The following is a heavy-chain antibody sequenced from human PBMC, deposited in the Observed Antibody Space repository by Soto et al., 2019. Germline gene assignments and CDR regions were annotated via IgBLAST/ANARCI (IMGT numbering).Heavy chain of an antibody. D-gene: IGHD3-10*01. V-gene: IGHV1-46*01. J-gene: IGHJ5*02. CDR3: ARDRPDRRWFGELLSAYNWFDP. CDR2: INPSGGST. Sequence: ASVKVSCKASGYTFTSYYMHWVRQAPGQGLEWMGIINPSGGSTSYAQKFQGRVTMTRDTSTSTVYMELSSLRSEDTAVYYCARDRPDRRWFGELLSAYNWFDPWGQGTLVTVSS. CDR1: GYTFTSYY.